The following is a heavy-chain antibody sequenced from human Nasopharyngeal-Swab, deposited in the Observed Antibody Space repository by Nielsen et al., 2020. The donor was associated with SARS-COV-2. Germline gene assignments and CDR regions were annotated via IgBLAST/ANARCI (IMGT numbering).Heavy chain of an antibody. Sequence: LSLTCAASGFTFSSYAMHWVRQAPGKGLEWVAVISYDGSNKYYADSVKGRFTISRDNSKNTLYLQMNSLRAEDTAVYYCARAETGYSYGYPFDYWGQGTLVTVSS. CDR3: ARAETGYSYGYPFDY. CDR2: ISYDGSNK. CDR1: GFTFSSYA. V-gene: IGHV3-30*04. D-gene: IGHD5-18*01. J-gene: IGHJ4*02.